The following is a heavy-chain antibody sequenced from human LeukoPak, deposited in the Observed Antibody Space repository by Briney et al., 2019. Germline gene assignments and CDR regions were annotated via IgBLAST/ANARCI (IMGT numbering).Heavy chain of an antibody. CDR2: ISAYNGNT. CDR1: GYTFTSYG. D-gene: IGHD3-9*01. J-gene: IGHJ5*02. V-gene: IGHV1-18*01. CDR3: ARVRQTLRYDILTGYNWFDP. Sequence: ASVKVSCKASGYTFTSYGISWVRQAPGQGLEWMGWISAYNGNTNYAQKLQGRVTMTTDTSTSTAYMELRSLRSDDTAVYYCARVRQTLRYDILTGYNWFDPWGQGTLVTVSS.